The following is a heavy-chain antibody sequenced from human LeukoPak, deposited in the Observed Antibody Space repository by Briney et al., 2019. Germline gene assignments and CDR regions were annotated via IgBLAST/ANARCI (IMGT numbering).Heavy chain of an antibody. D-gene: IGHD2-15*01. CDR1: GFTFSSYA. Sequence: GGSLRLSCAASGFTFSSYAMSWVRQAPGKGLEWVSAISGSGGSIYYADSVKGRFTISRDNSKNTLYLQMNSLRAEDTAVYYCAKAGEVVVVAARGDYWGQGTLVTVSS. CDR2: ISGSGGSI. V-gene: IGHV3-23*01. CDR3: AKAGEVVVVAARGDY. J-gene: IGHJ4*02.